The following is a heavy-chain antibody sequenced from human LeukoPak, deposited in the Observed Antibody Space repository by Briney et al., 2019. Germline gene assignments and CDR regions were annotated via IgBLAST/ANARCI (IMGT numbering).Heavy chain of an antibody. V-gene: IGHV4-34*01. CDR2: IYHSGRT. D-gene: IGHD5-24*01. CDR3: ARANNFRFDS. J-gene: IGHJ4*02. CDR1: GGTFSGYY. Sequence: KPSETLSLTCAVSGGTFSGYYWSWIRQSPGKGLEWIGEIYHSGRTNYNPTLQSRATLSVDTSKRQFSLRLTSLTAADAGIYYCARANNFRFDSWGRETLVTVSS.